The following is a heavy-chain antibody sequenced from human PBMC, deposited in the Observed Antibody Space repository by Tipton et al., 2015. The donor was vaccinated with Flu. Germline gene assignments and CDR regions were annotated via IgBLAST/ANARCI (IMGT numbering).Heavy chain of an antibody. CDR2: INHSGST. D-gene: IGHD3-22*01. Sequence: TLSLTCAVYGGSFSGYYWSWIRQPPGKGLEWIGEINHSGSTNYNPSLKSRVTISVDTSKNQFSLKLSSVTAADTAVYYCASHYYDSSGYFYYFDYWGQGTLVTVSS. CDR3: ASHYYDSSGYFYYFDY. J-gene: IGHJ4*02. V-gene: IGHV4-34*01. CDR1: GGSFSGYY.